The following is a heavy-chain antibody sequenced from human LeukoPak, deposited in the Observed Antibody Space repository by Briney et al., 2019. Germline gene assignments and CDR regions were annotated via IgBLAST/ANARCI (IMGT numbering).Heavy chain of an antibody. J-gene: IGHJ4*02. D-gene: IGHD6-13*01. V-gene: IGHV1-18*01. CDR3: ARDGFSSSWPYYFDF. CDR2: ISSYNGNT. Sequence: ASVKVSCKACGYTFINYGITWVRQAPGQGLEWMGWISSYNGNTNYAQKFQGRVTMTTDTSTSTAYMELKSLRSDDTAVYHCARDGFSSSWPYYFDFWGQGSLVTVSS. CDR1: GYTFINYG.